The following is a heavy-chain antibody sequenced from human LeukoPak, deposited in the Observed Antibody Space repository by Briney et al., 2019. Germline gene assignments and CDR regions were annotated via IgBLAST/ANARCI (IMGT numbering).Heavy chain of an antibody. D-gene: IGHD3-10*01. Sequence: GGSLRLSCAASGFTASSNYMSWVRQAPGKGLEWVSVIYSGGSTYYADSVKGRFTISRDNSKSTLYIQMNSLRAEDTAVYYCARAKPKNMVRGLIMRRESRYYFDYWGQGTLVTVSS. CDR1: GFTASSNY. CDR3: ARAKPKNMVRGLIMRRESRYYFDY. J-gene: IGHJ4*02. CDR2: IYSGGST. V-gene: IGHV3-53*01.